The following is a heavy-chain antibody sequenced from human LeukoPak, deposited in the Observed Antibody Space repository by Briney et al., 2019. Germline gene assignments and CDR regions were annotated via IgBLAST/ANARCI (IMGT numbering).Heavy chain of an antibody. CDR1: GFAFDIHG. CDR3: AKGF. Sequence: PGGSLRLSCAASGFAFDIHGMNWVRQAPGKGLEWVSGIIPSGSTTYYADSVKGRFTIPRDNAKKSLYLQMNSLRAEDTAVYYCAKGFWGQGTLVTVSS. V-gene: IGHV3-21*01. J-gene: IGHJ4*02. CDR2: IIPSGSTT.